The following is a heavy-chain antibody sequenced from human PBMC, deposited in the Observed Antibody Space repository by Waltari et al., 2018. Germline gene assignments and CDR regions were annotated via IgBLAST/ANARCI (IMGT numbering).Heavy chain of an antibody. Sequence: QVQLQQWGAGLLKPSETLSLTCAVYGGSFSGYYWSWIRQPPGKGLEWIGEINHSGSTNYNPSLKSRVTISVDTSKNQFSLKLSSVTAADTAVYYCARALGYSSSWYRWGQGTLVTVSS. CDR1: GGSFSGYY. CDR3: ARALGYSSSWYR. CDR2: INHSGST. V-gene: IGHV4-34*01. D-gene: IGHD6-13*01. J-gene: IGHJ4*02.